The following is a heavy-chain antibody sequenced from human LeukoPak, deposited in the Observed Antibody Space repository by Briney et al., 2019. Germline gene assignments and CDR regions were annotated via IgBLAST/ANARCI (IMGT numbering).Heavy chain of an antibody. CDR3: AKDYYDPYYFDY. V-gene: IGHV3-23*01. CDR1: GFTFSSYA. CDR2: ISGSSGST. J-gene: IGHJ4*02. Sequence: GGSLRLSCAASGFTFSSYAMSWVRQAPGKGLEWVSAISGSSGSTYYADSVKGRFTISRDNSKNTLYLQMNSLRAEDTAIYYCAKDYYDPYYFDYWGQGTLVTVSS. D-gene: IGHD3-3*01.